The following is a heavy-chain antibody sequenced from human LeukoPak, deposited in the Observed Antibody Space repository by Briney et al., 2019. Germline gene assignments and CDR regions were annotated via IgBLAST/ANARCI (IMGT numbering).Heavy chain of an antibody. Sequence: SETLSLTCTVSGGSISSYYWSWIRQPAGEGLEWIGRIYTSGSTNYNPSLKSRVTMSVDTSKNQFSLKLSSVTAADTAVYYCARHTDSSGDYDPWGQGTLVTVSS. CDR2: IYTSGST. J-gene: IGHJ5*02. D-gene: IGHD3-22*01. CDR3: ARHTDSSGDYDP. V-gene: IGHV4-4*07. CDR1: GGSISSYY.